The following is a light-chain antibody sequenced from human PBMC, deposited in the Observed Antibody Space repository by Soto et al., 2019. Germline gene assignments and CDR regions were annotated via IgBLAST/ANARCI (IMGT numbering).Light chain of an antibody. CDR1: QSISSW. CDR3: QQYNSYPWT. V-gene: IGKV1-5*03. Sequence: DIQMTQSPSTLSASVGDRVTITCRASQSISSWLAWYQQKPGKAPKLLIYKAPSLEIGVPSRFSGSGSGTEFTLTISSLQPDDFATYYCQQYNSYPWTFGQGTKVESK. CDR2: KAP. J-gene: IGKJ1*01.